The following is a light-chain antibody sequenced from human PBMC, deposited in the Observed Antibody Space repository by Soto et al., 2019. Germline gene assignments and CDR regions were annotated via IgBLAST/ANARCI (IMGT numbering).Light chain of an antibody. CDR2: EVS. V-gene: IGLV2-14*01. Sequence: QSVLTQPASVSGSPGQSITISCTGTSRDGGGYNYVSWYQQHPGKAPKIMIYEVSNRPSGVSNRFSGSKSGNPASLTISGLQAEDEADYYCSSYTSSSTPVVFGGGTKLTVL. CDR3: SSYTSSSTPVV. J-gene: IGLJ2*01. CDR1: SRDGGGYNY.